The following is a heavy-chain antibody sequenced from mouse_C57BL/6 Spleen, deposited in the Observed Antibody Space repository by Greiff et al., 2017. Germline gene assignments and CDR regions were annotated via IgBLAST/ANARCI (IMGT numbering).Heavy chain of an antibody. CDR3: ARWGAYYSNYDY. CDR1: GYAFSSYW. Sequence: LVESGAELVKPGASVKISCKASGYAFSSYWMNWVKQRPGKGLEWIGQIYPGDGDTNYNGKFKGKATLTADKSSSTAYMQLSSLTSEDSAVYFCARWGAYYSNYDYWGQGTTLTVSS. CDR2: IYPGDGDT. V-gene: IGHV1-80*01. D-gene: IGHD2-5*01. J-gene: IGHJ2*01.